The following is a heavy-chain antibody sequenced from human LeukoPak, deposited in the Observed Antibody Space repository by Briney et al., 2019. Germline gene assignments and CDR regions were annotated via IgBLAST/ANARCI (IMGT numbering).Heavy chain of an antibody. CDR3: ARDPALYSSSWYKYGMDV. D-gene: IGHD6-13*01. J-gene: IGHJ6*02. CDR2: IYHSGST. CDR1: GGSISSSNW. V-gene: IGHV4-4*02. Sequence: PSETLSLTCAVSGGSISSSNWWSWVRQPPGKGLEWIGEIYHSGSTNYNPSLKSRVTISVDKSKNQFSLKLSSVTAADTAVYYCARDPALYSSSWYKYGMDVWGQGTTVTVSS.